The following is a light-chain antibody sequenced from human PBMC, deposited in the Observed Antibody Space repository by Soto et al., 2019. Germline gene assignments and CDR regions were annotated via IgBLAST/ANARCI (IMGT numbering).Light chain of an antibody. CDR3: QQYGSSPRT. J-gene: IGKJ1*01. Sequence: EIVLTQSPGTLSLSPGEGATLYCRASLHISTTSLAWYHQKPGQAPRLLIYGASTSATVIPDRFSGSGSGTDFTLTISRLEPADFAVDYCQQYGSSPRTFGQGTKVEIK. V-gene: IGKV3-20*01. CDR2: GAS. CDR1: LHISTTS.